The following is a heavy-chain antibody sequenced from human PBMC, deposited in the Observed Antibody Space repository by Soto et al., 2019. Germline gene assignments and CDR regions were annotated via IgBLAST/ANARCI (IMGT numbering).Heavy chain of an antibody. J-gene: IGHJ4*02. V-gene: IGHV4-59*08. CDR2: ISYRGST. CDR3: ARHNPADYWNYDY. CDR1: GGSINSYY. Sequence: ETLSLTCTVSGGSINSYYWSWIRQPPWEGLEWIGYISYRGSTTYNPSLKSRVTISLGTSENQFSLNLRSVTAADTAVYFCARHNPADYWNYDYWGQGALVTVSS. D-gene: IGHD1-7*01.